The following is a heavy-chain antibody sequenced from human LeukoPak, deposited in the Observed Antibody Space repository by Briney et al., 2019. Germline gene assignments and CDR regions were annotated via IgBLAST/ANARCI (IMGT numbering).Heavy chain of an antibody. D-gene: IGHD3-10*01. Sequence: GGSLRLSCAASGFTFDDYAMHWVRQAPGMGLEWVSGISWNSGSIGYADSVKGRFTISRDNAKNSLYLQMNSLRAEDTALYYCASYYYGSGSSHWGQGTLVTVSS. V-gene: IGHV3-9*01. CDR1: GFTFDDYA. CDR2: ISWNSGSI. J-gene: IGHJ4*02. CDR3: ASYYYGSGSSH.